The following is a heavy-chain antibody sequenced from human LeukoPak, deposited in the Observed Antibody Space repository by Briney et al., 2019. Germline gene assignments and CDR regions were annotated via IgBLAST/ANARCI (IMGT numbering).Heavy chain of an antibody. J-gene: IGHJ1*01. CDR2: IYTSGTT. CDR1: GGSISNYY. D-gene: IGHD6-13*01. CDR3: TRVAAGIGFFQY. Sequence: PSETLSLTCTVSGGSISNYYWNWIRQPAGKGLEWIGRIYTSGTTNYNPSLKSRVTMSVDTSKNQFSLRLSSVSAADTAVYYCTRVAAGIGFFQYWGQGTLVTVSS. V-gene: IGHV4-4*07.